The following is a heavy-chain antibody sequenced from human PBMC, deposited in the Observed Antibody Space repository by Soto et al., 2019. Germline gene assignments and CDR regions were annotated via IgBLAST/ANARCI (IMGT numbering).Heavy chain of an antibody. CDR1: GYTFTSYG. J-gene: IGHJ4*02. CDR3: ARDLKGSYSGYDYYFDY. D-gene: IGHD5-12*01. V-gene: IGHV1-18*01. Sequence: ASVKVSCKASGYTFTSYGISWVRQAPGQGLEWMGWISAYNGNTNYAQKLQGRVTMTTDTSTSTAYMELRSLRSDDTAVYYCARDLKGSYSGYDYYFDYWGQGTLVTVSS. CDR2: ISAYNGNT.